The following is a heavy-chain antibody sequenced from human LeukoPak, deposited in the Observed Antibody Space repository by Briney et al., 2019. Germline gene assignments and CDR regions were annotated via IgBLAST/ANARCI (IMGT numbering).Heavy chain of an antibody. CDR2: TGGSDDNT. Sequence: PGGSLRLSCEGSGLNFNGYAISWVRQAPGKGLEWVAVTGGSDDNTHYADSVKGRFTISRDNSANRLFLQMHSLRPDDSARYYYTRDLMTGFSSGWYFAYWGQGTLVTVSS. J-gene: IGHJ4*02. CDR3: TRDLMTGFSSGWYFAY. CDR1: GLNFNGYA. D-gene: IGHD6-19*01. V-gene: IGHV3-23*01.